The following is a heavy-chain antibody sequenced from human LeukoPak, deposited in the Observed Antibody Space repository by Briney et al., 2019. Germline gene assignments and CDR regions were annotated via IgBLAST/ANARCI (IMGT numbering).Heavy chain of an antibody. V-gene: IGHV3-53*01. CDR2: IYSSVT. Sequence: GGSLRLSCTVSGFTVSSNSMSWVRQAPGKGLEWVSFIYSSVTHYSDSVKGRFTISRDNSKNTLYLQMNSLRAEDTAVYYCARRAGAYSHPYDYWGQGTLVTDSS. CDR1: GFTVSSNS. CDR3: ARRAGAYSHPYDY. D-gene: IGHD4/OR15-4a*01. J-gene: IGHJ4*02.